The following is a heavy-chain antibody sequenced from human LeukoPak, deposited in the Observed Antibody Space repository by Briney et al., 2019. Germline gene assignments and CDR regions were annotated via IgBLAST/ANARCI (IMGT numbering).Heavy chain of an antibody. Sequence: PGGSLRLSCAASGFIFSSYSMKWVRQAPGKGLEWVSYISSSSSTIYYADSVKGRFTISRDNAKNSLYLQMNSLSDEDTAVYYCARALGMDVWGQGTTVTVSS. CDR1: GFIFSSYS. CDR2: ISSSSSTI. V-gene: IGHV3-48*02. J-gene: IGHJ6*02. CDR3: ARALGMDV.